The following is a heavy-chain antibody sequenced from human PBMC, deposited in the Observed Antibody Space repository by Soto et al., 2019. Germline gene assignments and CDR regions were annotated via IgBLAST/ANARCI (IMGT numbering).Heavy chain of an antibody. V-gene: IGHV3-23*05. CDR2: ISDGGSAT. CDR1: GFTFSTYV. D-gene: IGHD3-10*01. Sequence: GGSLRLSCAASGFTFSTYVMTRVRQAPGKGLEWVSAISDGGSATNYADSVKGRFTISRDNSKNMLYLQMNRLGVDDTAVYYCAKASSGSGDRARLFHYWGQGTLVTVSS. J-gene: IGHJ4*02. CDR3: AKASSGSGDRARLFHY.